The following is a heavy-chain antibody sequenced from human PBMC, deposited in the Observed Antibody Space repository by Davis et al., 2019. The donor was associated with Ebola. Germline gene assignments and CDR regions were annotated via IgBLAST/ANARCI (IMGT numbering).Heavy chain of an antibody. J-gene: IGHJ4*02. D-gene: IGHD1-26*01. CDR1: GFTFSSYD. CDR2: INIDGSST. V-gene: IGHV3-74*01. Sequence: GESLKISCAASGFTFSSYDMNWVRQAPGKGLVWVSRINIDGSSTSYADSVMGRFTISRDNAKNTLYLQMNSLRAEDTAVYYCASGGGSAVVFEFWGQGTLVTVSS. CDR3: ASGGGSAVVFEF.